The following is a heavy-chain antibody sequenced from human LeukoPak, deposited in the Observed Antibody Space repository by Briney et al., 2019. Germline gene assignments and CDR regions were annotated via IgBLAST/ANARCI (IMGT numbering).Heavy chain of an antibody. V-gene: IGHV3-30*18. CDR1: GFTFSSYG. D-gene: IGHD3-10*01. CDR3: AKSSDYYGSGSYLVASYFGDYFDY. CDR2: ISYDGSNK. J-gene: IGHJ4*02. Sequence: PGRSLRLSCAASGFTFSSYGMHWVRQAPGKGLEWVAVISYDGSNKYYADSVKGRFTISRDNSKNTLCLQMNSLRAEDTAVYYRAKSSDYYGSGSYLVASYFGDYFDYWGQGTLVTVSS.